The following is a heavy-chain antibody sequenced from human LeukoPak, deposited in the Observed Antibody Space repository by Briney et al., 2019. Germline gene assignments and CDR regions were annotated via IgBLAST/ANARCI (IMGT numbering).Heavy chain of an antibody. D-gene: IGHD2-15*01. J-gene: IGHJ4*02. CDR2: INHSGST. CDR1: GGSFSGYY. Sequence: SETLSLTCAVYGGSFSGYYWSWIRQPPGKGLEWIGEINHSGSTYYNPSLKSRVTISVDTSKNQFSLKLSSVTAADTAVYYCARRPSGYCSGGSCYSDDYWGQGTLVTVSS. CDR3: ARRPSGYCSGGSCYSDDY. V-gene: IGHV4-34*01.